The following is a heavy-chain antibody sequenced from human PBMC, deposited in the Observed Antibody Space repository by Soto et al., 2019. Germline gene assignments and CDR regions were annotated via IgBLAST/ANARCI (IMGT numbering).Heavy chain of an antibody. D-gene: IGHD3-16*01. CDR2: IYYNGNT. CDR1: GGSISSSSYY. V-gene: IGHV4-39*01. J-gene: IGHJ4*02. CDR3: ARQTGVFGHYFDY. Sequence: QLRLQEAGPGLVKPSETLSLTCTVSGGSISSSSYYWGWIRQPPGKGPEWIGAIYYNGNTYYNPSLKSRVTMSVHTSKNQFSLKLSSATAADTAMYYCARQTGVFGHYFDYWGQGTLVTVSS.